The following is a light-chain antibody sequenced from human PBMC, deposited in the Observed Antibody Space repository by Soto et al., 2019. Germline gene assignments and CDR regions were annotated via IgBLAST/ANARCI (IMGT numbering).Light chain of an antibody. CDR1: QDISDD. V-gene: IGKV1-6*01. Sequence: AIKMTQSPSSLSAFLGDRVTITCRASQDISDDLGRYQQKPGKAPELLIYGASNLQSGAPSRFSGSGSGTDFTLTINNLQPEDFATYYCLQDYNYPLTFGGGTKVEIK. CDR2: GAS. CDR3: LQDYNYPLT. J-gene: IGKJ4*01.